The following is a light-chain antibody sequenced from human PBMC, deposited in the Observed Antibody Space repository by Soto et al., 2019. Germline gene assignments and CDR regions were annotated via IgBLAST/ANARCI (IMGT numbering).Light chain of an antibody. CDR1: QSVNSRY. CDR3: QQYNNWPPSMYT. V-gene: IGKV3-20*01. Sequence: EIVLTQSPGTLSLSPGEGATLSCRASQSVNSRYLAWYQQKPGQAPRLLIYGASSRATGIPDRFSGSGSGTEFTLTISSLQSEDFAVYYCQQYNNWPPSMYTFGQGTKLEIK. J-gene: IGKJ2*01. CDR2: GAS.